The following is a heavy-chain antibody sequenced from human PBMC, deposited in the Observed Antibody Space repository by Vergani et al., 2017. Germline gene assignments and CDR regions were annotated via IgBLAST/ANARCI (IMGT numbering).Heavy chain of an antibody. CDR2: ISSSSSYI. V-gene: IGHV3-21*01. Sequence: VQLVESGGGVVQPGRSLRLSCAASGFTFSSYSMNWVRQAPGKGLEWVSSISSSSSYIYYADSVKGRFTISRDNAKNSLYLQMNSLRAEDTAVYYCARRGDVRWPFDYWGQGTLVTVSS. J-gene: IGHJ4*02. CDR3: ARRGDVRWPFDY. D-gene: IGHD3-16*01. CDR1: GFTFSSYS.